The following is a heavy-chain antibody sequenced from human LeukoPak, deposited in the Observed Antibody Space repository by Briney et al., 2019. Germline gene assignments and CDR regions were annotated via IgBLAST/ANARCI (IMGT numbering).Heavy chain of an antibody. J-gene: IGHJ4*02. Sequence: SETLSLTCTVSGYSISSGDYWGWIRQPPEKGLEWIGSIYHSVSTYYDPSLKSRFTISVDTSKNQFSLTLSSVTAADTAVYYCARASGDYYDSSGYYLHAHAYWSQGTLVTVPS. CDR2: IYHSVST. CDR1: GYSISSGDY. D-gene: IGHD3-22*01. V-gene: IGHV4-38-2*02. CDR3: ARASGDYYDSSGYYLHAHAY.